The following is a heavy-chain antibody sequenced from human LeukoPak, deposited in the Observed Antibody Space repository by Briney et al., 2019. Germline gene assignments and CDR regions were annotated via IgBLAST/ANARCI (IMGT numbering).Heavy chain of an antibody. V-gene: IGHV4-38-2*02. CDR1: GFSLSSGYY. Sequence: SETLSLNCSVSGFSLSSGYYWGWIRQPPGKGLEWIAMIYYTGNTFYNPSLKSRVIMSVDTSENQFSVRLGSLTAADTAVYYCARVPPYRAFEIWGPGTVVTVSS. CDR3: ARVPPYRAFEI. J-gene: IGHJ3*02. CDR2: IYYTGNT. D-gene: IGHD3-16*02.